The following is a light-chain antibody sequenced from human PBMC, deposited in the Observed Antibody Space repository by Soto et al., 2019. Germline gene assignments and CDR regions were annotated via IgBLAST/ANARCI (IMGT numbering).Light chain of an antibody. CDR3: QQYGSSST. J-gene: IGKJ5*01. V-gene: IGKV3-20*01. CDR1: QTISSSS. Sequence: IVLTQSPGTLSSSPGERSTLSCRASQTISSSSLAWYQQKGGXAPXXLIYGASSRATGIPDRFSGNGSGTDFPLTISRLDPDDFAVYYCQQYGSSSTFGQGTRREIK. CDR2: GAS.